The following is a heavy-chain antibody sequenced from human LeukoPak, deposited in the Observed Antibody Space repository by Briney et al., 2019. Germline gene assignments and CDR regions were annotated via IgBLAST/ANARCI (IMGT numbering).Heavy chain of an antibody. CDR1: GFTFTNYP. D-gene: IGHD5-24*01. CDR3: AKRRDAYPIRGTFDS. V-gene: IGHV3-23*01. CDR2: ISNSKGISD. Sequence: GGSLRLSCAVSGFTFTNYPMSLVRQAPGKGLEWVSGISNSKGISDYYADSVRGRFTISRDNSKNTLYLQMNSLRGEDTAVYYCAKRRDAYPIRGTFDSWGQGALVTVSS. J-gene: IGHJ4*02.